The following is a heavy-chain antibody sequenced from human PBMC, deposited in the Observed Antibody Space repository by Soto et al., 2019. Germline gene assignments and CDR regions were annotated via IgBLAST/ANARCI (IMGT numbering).Heavy chain of an antibody. V-gene: IGHV5-51*01. CDR1: GYTFTSYC. Sequence: EVQLVQSGAEVKKPGESLKISCKGSGYTFTSYCIGWLRQMPGKGLEWMGIVYPGESETRYSPSFEGQVTISADKSISTAYLQWRSLEASDTAMYYCAKFRVGGYCTSDVCYHFDSWGQGTLVTVSS. CDR2: VYPGESET. CDR3: AKFRVGGYCTSDVCYHFDS. D-gene: IGHD2-8*01. J-gene: IGHJ4*02.